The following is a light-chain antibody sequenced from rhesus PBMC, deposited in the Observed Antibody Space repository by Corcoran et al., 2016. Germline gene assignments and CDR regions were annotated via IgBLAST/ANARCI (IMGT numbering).Light chain of an antibody. Sequence: DIQMTQSPSSLSASVGDTVTITCRASQSISSWLAWYQQKTGKAPKLLNYKASSLQSGVPSRFSGSGSWTDFTLPISSLQSEDFATYYCQQYSSSPPFTFGPGTKLDIK. V-gene: IGKV1-22*01. CDR2: KAS. CDR1: QSISSW. J-gene: IGKJ3*01. CDR3: QQYSSSPPFT.